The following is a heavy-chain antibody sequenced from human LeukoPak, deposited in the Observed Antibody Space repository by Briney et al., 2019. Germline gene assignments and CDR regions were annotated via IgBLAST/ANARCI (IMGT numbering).Heavy chain of an antibody. J-gene: IGHJ4*02. D-gene: IGHD2-15*01. CDR2: IYYSGST. Sequence: SETLSLTCTVSGGSISSGGYYWSWIRQHPGKGLEWIGYIYYSGSTYYYPSLKSRVTISVDTSKNQFSLKLSSVTAADTAVYYCARGGGPYCSGGSCYYGYWGQGTLVTVSS. CDR3: ARGGGPYCSGGSCYYGY. CDR1: GGSISSGGYY. V-gene: IGHV4-31*03.